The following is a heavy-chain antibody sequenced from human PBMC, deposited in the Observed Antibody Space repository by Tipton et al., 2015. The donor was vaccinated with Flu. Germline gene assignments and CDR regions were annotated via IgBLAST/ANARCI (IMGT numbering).Heavy chain of an antibody. CDR3: ARGIVGDTVYFEY. CDR2: IYTSGST. D-gene: IGHD1-26*01. J-gene: IGHJ4*02. Sequence: LRLSCTVSGGSISSYYWSWIRQPAGKGLEWIGRIYTSGSTNYNPSLKSRVTMSIDTSKNHFSLTLTSVTAADTAVYFCARGIVGDTVYFEYWGQGTLVTVSS. CDR1: GGSISSYY. V-gene: IGHV4-4*07.